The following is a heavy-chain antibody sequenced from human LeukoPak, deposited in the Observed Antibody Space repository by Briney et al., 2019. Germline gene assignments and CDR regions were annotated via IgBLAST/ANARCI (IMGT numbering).Heavy chain of an antibody. J-gene: IGHJ4*02. Sequence: ASVKVSCKASGYTFTSYGISWVRQAPGQGLEWMGWISAYNGNTNYAQKLQGRVTMTTDTSTSTAYMELRSLRSDDTAVYYCARMRGYYDILTGYYLPLYYFDYWGQGTLVTVSS. CDR2: ISAYNGNT. D-gene: IGHD3-9*01. CDR1: GYTFTSYG. V-gene: IGHV1-18*01. CDR3: ARMRGYYDILTGYYLPLYYFDY.